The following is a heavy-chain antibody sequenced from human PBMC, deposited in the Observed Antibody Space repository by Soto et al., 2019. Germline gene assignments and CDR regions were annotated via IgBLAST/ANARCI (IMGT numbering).Heavy chain of an antibody. CDR2: IYWDDDK. CDR3: ARALGSWGSYYFEH. CDR1: GFSLDTWGVG. V-gene: IGHV2-5*02. Sequence: QITLKESGPTLVRPTQTLTLTCTVSGFSLDTWGVGVGWIRQPPGKAPEWLALIYWDDDKRYSPSLKNRLTITKDTSNIQVVLTVTNKDPVDTVTYYCARALGSWGSYYFEHWGQGTLVIVSS. D-gene: IGHD3-16*01. J-gene: IGHJ4*02.